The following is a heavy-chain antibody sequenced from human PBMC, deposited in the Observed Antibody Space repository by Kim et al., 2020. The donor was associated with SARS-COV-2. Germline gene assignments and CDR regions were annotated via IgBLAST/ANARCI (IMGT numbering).Heavy chain of an antibody. D-gene: IGHD3-10*01. V-gene: IGHV4-4*02. CDR2: IYHSGST. J-gene: IGHJ6*02. CDR3: ARFGLGGSESLLLWFGAFKYGMDV. Sequence: SESLSLTCAVSGGSISSNNWCCGVRPPPGKVVGWIGKIYHSGSTNYNPSLKSRVTISVDKSKNQFSLKLSSVTAADTAVYYCARFGLGGSESLLLWFGAFKYGMDVWGQGTTVTVSS. CDR1: GGSISSNNW.